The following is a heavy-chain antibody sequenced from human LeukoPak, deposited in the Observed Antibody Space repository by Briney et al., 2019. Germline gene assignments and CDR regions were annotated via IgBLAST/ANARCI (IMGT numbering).Heavy chain of an antibody. D-gene: IGHD3-10*01. CDR1: GYSFKTYW. CDR3: ARLFYYGSRAFDI. CDR2: IYPSDSDT. Sequence: GESLQISCNGSGYSFKTYWIGWVRQMPGKGLAWMGIIYPSDSDTRYSPSFQGQVTISADKSISTAYLQWSSLKASDTAIYYCARLFYYGSRAFDIWGQGTMVTVSS. V-gene: IGHV5-51*01. J-gene: IGHJ3*02.